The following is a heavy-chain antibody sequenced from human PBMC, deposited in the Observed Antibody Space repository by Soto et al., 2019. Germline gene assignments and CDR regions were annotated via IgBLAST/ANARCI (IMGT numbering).Heavy chain of an antibody. CDR2: IIPIFGTA. Sequence: QVQLVQSGAEVKKPGSSVKVSCKASGGTFSSYAISWVRQAPGQGLEWMGGIIPIFGTANYAQKFQGRVTITEDESTSTAYMELSSLRSQDTSVYYCSRSHGRYCTNGVGSPPEDDYYGMDVYGRSNTVTFSS. V-gene: IGHV1-69*01. J-gene: IGHJ6*04. CDR1: GGTFSSYA. D-gene: IGHD2-8*01. CDR3: SRSHGRYCTNGVGSPPEDDYYGMDV.